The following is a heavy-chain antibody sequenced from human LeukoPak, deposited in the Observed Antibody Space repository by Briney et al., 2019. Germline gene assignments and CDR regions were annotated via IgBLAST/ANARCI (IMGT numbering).Heavy chain of an antibody. V-gene: IGHV1-2*02. CDR2: MNPNSGGT. D-gene: IGHD2-2*02. J-gene: IGHJ6*02. Sequence: ASVKVSCKASGYTFSDYSLHWVRQAPGQGLGWMGWMNPNSGGTNYARKFQGRVTMTRDTSISTAYMELSRLRSDDTAVYYCARRDCRSTSCYNANYGLDVWGQGTTVTVSS. CDR3: ARRDCRSTSCYNANYGLDV. CDR1: GYTFSDYS.